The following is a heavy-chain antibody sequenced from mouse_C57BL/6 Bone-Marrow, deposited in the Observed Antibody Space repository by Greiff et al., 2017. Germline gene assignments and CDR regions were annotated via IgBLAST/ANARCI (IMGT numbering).Heavy chain of an antibody. Sequence: VQLKQPGAELVKPGASVKLSCKASGYTFTSYWMHWVKQRPGQGLEWIGMIHPNSGSTNDNEKFKSKATLTVDKSSSTAYMQLSSLTSEDSAVYYCARYPSYYAMDYWGQGTTVTVSS. CDR2: IHPNSGST. J-gene: IGHJ4*01. V-gene: IGHV1-64*01. CDR3: ARYPSYYAMDY. CDR1: GYTFTSYW.